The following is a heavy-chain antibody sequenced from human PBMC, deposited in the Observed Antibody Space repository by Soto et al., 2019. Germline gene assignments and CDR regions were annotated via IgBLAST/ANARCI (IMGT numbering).Heavy chain of an antibody. CDR1: GYIFTSYW. Sequence: RGESLKISCKGSGYIFTSYWISWGLQMRGKGLEWMGRIDPSDSYTNYSPSFQGHVTISADKSISTAYLQWSSLKASDTAMYYCARHLPYDFWSGYYTVYYYYYGMDVWGQGTTVTVSS. CDR2: IDPSDSYT. D-gene: IGHD3-3*01. CDR3: ARHLPYDFWSGYYTVYYYYYGMDV. J-gene: IGHJ6*02. V-gene: IGHV5-10-1*01.